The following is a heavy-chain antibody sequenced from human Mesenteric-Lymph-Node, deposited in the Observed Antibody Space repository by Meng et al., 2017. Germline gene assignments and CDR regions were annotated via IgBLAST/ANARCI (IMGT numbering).Heavy chain of an antibody. V-gene: IGHV4-4*07. Sequence: SETLSLTCTVSGASIRSYYWSWIRQSAGKGLEWIGRLYLTGTSVYNPSLRSRVTMSVDTSKNQFSLKLSSVTVADTAVYYCARDSGVTAWDYWGRGTLVTVSS. CDR3: ARDSGVTAWDY. CDR2: LYLTGTS. CDR1: GASIRSYY. D-gene: IGHD1-20*01. J-gene: IGHJ4*02.